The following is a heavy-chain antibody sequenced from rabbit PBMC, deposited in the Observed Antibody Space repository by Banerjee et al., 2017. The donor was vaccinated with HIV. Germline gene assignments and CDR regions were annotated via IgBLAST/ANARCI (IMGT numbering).Heavy chain of an antibody. CDR3: ARNFDL. J-gene: IGHJ4*01. CDR2: IYAGSTGTT. Sequence: QEQLEESGGDLVKPEGSLTLTCTASGFSFSSVYWIYWVRQAPGKGLEWIGTIYAGSTGTTDYASWAKGRFTISKTSSTTVTLQMTSLTAADTATYFCARNFDLWGQGTLVTVS. CDR1: GFSFSSVYW. V-gene: IGHV1S45*01.